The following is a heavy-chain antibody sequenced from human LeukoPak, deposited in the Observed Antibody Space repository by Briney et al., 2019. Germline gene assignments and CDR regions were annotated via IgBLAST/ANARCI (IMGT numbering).Heavy chain of an antibody. J-gene: IGHJ4*02. CDR2: ISSSGSTI. CDR1: EFTFSDYY. CDR3: ARGSWKRKMRQSTFGGVIADY. V-gene: IGHV3-11*01. D-gene: IGHD3-16*02. Sequence: GGSLRLSCAASEFTFSDYYMSWIRQAPGKGLEWVSYISSSGSTIYYADSVKGRFTISRDNAKNSLYLQMNSLRAEDTAVYYCARGSWKRKMRQSTFGGVIADYWGQGTLVTVSS.